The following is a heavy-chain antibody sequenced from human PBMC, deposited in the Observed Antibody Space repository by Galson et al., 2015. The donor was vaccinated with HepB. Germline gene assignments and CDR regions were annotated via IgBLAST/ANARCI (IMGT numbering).Heavy chain of an antibody. CDR2: ISAYNGNT. J-gene: IGHJ5*02. D-gene: IGHD3-22*01. CDR1: GNTFTSYG. V-gene: IGHV1-18*01. CDR3: ARVDYYDSSGYVDWFDP. Sequence: SVKVSCKASGNTFTSYGISWVRQAPGQGLEWMGWISAYNGNTNYAQKLQGRVTMTTDTSTSTAYMELGSLRSDDTAVYYCARVDYYDSSGYVDWFDPWGQGTLVTVSS.